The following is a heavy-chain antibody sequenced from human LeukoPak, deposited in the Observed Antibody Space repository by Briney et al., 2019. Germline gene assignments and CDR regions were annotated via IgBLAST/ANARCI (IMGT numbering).Heavy chain of an antibody. D-gene: IGHD1-14*01. CDR3: AKAAGKKPSYYYYMDV. J-gene: IGHJ6*03. V-gene: IGHV3-23*01. CDR2: IGGSGTRT. CDR1: GFTFTTYG. Sequence: GGSLRLSCSASGFTFTTYGMNWVRQAPGKGLEWVSGIGGSGTRTYYADSVKGRFTISRDNSKNTLYLQMNSLRAEDTAVYYCAKAAGKKPSYYYYMDVWGKGTTVTVSS.